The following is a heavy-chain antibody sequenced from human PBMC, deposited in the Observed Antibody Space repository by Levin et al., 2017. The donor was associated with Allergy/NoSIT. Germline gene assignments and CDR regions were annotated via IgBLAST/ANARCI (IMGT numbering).Heavy chain of an antibody. CDR2: ISAYNGFT. D-gene: IGHD2-2*01. CDR1: GYTFTSYG. V-gene: IGHV1-18*01. CDR3: AREARDCSSTSCYQKPSDY. J-gene: IGHJ4*02. Sequence: ASVKVSCKASGYTFTSYGINWVRQAPGQGLEWMGWISAYNGFTNYAQKLQGRVTMTTDTSTSTAYMELSSLRSDDTAVYYCAREARDCSSTSCYQKPSDYWGQGTLVTVSS.